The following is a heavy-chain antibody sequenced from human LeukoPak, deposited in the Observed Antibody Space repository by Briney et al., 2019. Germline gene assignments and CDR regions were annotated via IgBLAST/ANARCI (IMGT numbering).Heavy chain of an antibody. Sequence: PGGSQRLSCAASGFTFSSYWMSWVRQTPGKGLEWVANIKPDGSEKYYVDSVKGRFTISRDNAKNSLYLQMNSLRAEDTAVYCCARPLNWGSRRGFNWFDPWGQGTLVTVSS. CDR1: GFTFSSYW. CDR3: ARPLNWGSRRGFNWFDP. CDR2: IKPDGSEK. V-gene: IGHV3-7*01. D-gene: IGHD3-16*01. J-gene: IGHJ5*02.